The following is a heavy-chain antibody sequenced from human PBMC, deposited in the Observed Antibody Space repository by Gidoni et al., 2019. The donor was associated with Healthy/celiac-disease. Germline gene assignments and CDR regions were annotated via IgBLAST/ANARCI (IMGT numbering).Heavy chain of an antibody. J-gene: IGHJ6*02. CDR3: AKDLVASSGYYYDYYYYYGMDV. CDR1: GFTFDDST. D-gene: IGHD3-22*01. V-gene: IGHV3-43*01. CDR2: ISWDGGST. Sequence: EVQLVDSGGVVVQPGGSLRLPCAASGFTFDDSTMTVVRQAPGKGLEWVSLISWDGGSTYYADSVKGRFTISRDNSKNSLYLQMNSLRTEDTALYYCAKDLVASSGYYYDYYYYYGMDVWGQGTTVTVSS.